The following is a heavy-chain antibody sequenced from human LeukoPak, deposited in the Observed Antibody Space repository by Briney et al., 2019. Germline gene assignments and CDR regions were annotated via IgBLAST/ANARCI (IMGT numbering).Heavy chain of an antibody. CDR2: ISGSGNST. Sequence: GGSLRLSCAASGFTFTYYAMSWVRQAPGKGLEWVSGISGSGNSTYSADSMKGRFTISRDNAKNTLYLQMNSLRDEDTAVYYCARYVSVWVTTLEYWGQGTLVTVSS. CDR3: ARYVSVWVTTLEY. J-gene: IGHJ4*02. CDR1: GFTFTYYA. D-gene: IGHD2-21*02. V-gene: IGHV3-23*01.